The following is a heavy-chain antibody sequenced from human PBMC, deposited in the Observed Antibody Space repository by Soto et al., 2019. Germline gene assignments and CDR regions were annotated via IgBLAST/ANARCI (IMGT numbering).Heavy chain of an antibody. CDR1: GGSISSYY. J-gene: IGHJ4*02. V-gene: IGHV4-59*08. D-gene: IGHD2-15*01. Sequence: QVQLQESGPGLVKPSETLSLTCTVSGGSISSYYWSWIRQPPGKGLEWIGYIYYSGSTNYNPSLKSRVNISVATSMNQFSLKLSSVTAADTAEYYCARHRPGSGGSCYDYWGQGTLVTASS. CDR2: IYYSGST. CDR3: ARHRPGSGGSCYDY.